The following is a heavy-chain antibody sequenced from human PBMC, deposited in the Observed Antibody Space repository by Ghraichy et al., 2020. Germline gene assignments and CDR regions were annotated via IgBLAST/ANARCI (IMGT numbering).Heavy chain of an antibody. D-gene: IGHD3-3*01. CDR2: INPSGGST. CDR1: GYTFTSYY. CDR3: ARATSNDFWSGYPVDY. Sequence: ASVKVSCKASGYTFTSYYMHWVRQAPGQGLEWMGIINPSGGSTSYAQKFQGRVTMTRDTSTSTVYMELSSLRSEDTAVYYCARATSNDFWSGYPVDYWGQGTLVTVSS. V-gene: IGHV1-46*01. J-gene: IGHJ4*02.